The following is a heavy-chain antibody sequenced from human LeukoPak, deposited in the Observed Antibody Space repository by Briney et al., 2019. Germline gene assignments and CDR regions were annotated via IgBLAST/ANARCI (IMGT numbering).Heavy chain of an antibody. CDR2: IYSSGSI. CDR3: ARARPDSGGYYYILDS. J-gene: IGHJ4*02. D-gene: IGHD3-22*01. CDR1: GGSINSRSYY. V-gene: IGHV4-61*02. Sequence: TLSLTCTVSGGSINSRSYYWRWIRQPAGLGLEWIGRIYSSGSINSNPSLRSRVTISLETSKHQFSLRLTSVTAADTAVYYCARARPDSGGYYYILDSWGQGTLVTVSS.